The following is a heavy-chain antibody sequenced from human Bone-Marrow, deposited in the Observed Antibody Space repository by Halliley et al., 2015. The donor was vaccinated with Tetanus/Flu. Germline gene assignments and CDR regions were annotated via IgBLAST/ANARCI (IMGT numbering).Heavy chain of an antibody. CDR1: GYSFTSHW. D-gene: IGHD3-22*01. Sequence: VQLVQSGAEVKKPGESLRISCKGSGYSFTSHWISWVRQMPGKGLEWMGRIDPTDAYSNYSPTFQGHVTISADKSISTAFLQWSRLKASDTAMYYCARTSGYGNYFWFDPWGQGTLVTVSS. CDR2: IDPTDAYS. CDR3: ARTSGYGNYFWFDP. V-gene: IGHV5-10-1*01. J-gene: IGHJ5*02.